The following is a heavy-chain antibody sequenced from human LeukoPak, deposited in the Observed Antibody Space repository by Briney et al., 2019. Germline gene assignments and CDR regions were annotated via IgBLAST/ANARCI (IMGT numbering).Heavy chain of an antibody. J-gene: IGHJ4*02. Sequence: GGSPRLSCAASGFTFSSYAMSWVRQAPGKGLEWVSGISGSGGSTEYADSVKGRFTISRDNSKNTLYLQMNSLSAEDTAVYYCARLIGSVDTAVDYWGQGTLVTVSS. CDR3: ARLIGSVDTAVDY. D-gene: IGHD5-18*01. CDR2: ISGSGGST. V-gene: IGHV3-23*01. CDR1: GFTFSSYA.